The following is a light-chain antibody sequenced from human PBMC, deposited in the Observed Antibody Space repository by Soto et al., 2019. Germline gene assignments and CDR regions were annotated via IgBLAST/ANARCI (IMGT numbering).Light chain of an antibody. V-gene: IGKV3-20*01. Sequence: EIVLTQSPGTLSLSPGDRATLSCRASQSFSSNFLAWYQEKLGQAPRLLIYGASKRATGIPDRFSGSGSGTDFTLTISRLEPEDLAVYYCRQYGTSLGFPVGGGTKVDIK. CDR3: RQYGTSLGFP. CDR2: GAS. CDR1: QSFSSNF. J-gene: IGKJ4*01.